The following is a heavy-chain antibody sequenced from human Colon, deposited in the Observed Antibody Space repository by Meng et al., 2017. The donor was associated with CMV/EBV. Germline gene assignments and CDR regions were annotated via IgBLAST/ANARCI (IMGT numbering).Heavy chain of an antibody. D-gene: IGHD6-13*01. J-gene: IGHJ4*02. V-gene: IGHV3-21*06. CDR2: ISGRSDYI. CDR3: AKSVMAAGITRGFDY. Sequence: GESLKISCAASGFSFSDYSMNWVRQAPGKGLEWVSSISGRSDYIFYADSLKGRFTTSRDNVKNSLFLQVNSLRAEDTAVYYCAKSVMAAGITRGFDYWGQGTLVTVSS. CDR1: GFSFSDYS.